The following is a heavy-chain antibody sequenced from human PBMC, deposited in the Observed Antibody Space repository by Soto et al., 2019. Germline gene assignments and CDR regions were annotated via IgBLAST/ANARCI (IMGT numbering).Heavy chain of an antibody. CDR1: GFTFSSYW. CDR2: IKQDGSEK. J-gene: IGHJ4*02. CDR3: ARVGKDSSGYYPTHFDY. V-gene: IGHV3-7*01. D-gene: IGHD3-22*01. Sequence: GGSLRLSCAASGFTFSSYWMSWVRQAPGKGLEWVANIKQDGSEKYYVDSVKGRFTISRDNAKNSLYLQMNSLRAEDTAVYYCARVGKDSSGYYPTHFDYWGQGTLVTVSS.